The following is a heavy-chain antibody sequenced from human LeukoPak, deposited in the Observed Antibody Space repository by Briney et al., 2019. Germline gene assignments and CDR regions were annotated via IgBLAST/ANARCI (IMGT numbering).Heavy chain of an antibody. V-gene: IGHV3-21*01. J-gene: IGHJ5*02. CDR3: ARDSVVRGVIIMWPWFDP. D-gene: IGHD3-10*01. CDR1: GFTFSSYS. CDR2: ISSGSTYI. Sequence: GGSLRLSCAASGFTFSSYSISWVRQAPGKGLEWVSSISSGSTYIYYADSVKGRFTISRDNAKNSLYLQMNSLRAEDTAVYYCARDSVVRGVIIMWPWFDPWGQGTLVTVSS.